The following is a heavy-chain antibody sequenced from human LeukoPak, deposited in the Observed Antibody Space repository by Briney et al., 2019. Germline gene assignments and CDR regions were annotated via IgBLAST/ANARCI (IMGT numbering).Heavy chain of an antibody. D-gene: IGHD3-10*01. J-gene: IGHJ4*02. V-gene: IGHV3-74*01. Sequence: GGSLRLSCAASGFTFTHYWMYWVRQGPGTGLVWVSGINNDGSFTNYADSVEGRFSISRDNAKNTLYLQMNSLRAEDTAVYYCARVRAGDYRLDQWGQGTLVTASS. CDR3: ARVRAGDYRLDQ. CDR2: INNDGSFT. CDR1: GFTFTHYW.